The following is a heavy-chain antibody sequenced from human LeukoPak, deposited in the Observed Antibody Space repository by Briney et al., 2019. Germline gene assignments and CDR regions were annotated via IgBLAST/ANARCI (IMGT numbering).Heavy chain of an antibody. CDR3: ARVQTSAPPYRYYDILTGYHP. V-gene: IGHV3-53*01. Sequence: PGGSLRLSCAASGFTVSSNYMTWVRQAPGKGPEWVSIIYSGGTTYYADSVKGRFTISRDSSKNTLYLQMSSLRAEDTAVYYCARVQTSAPPYRYYDILTGYHPWGQGTLVSVSS. J-gene: IGHJ5*02. D-gene: IGHD3-9*01. CDR1: GFTVSSNY. CDR2: IYSGGTT.